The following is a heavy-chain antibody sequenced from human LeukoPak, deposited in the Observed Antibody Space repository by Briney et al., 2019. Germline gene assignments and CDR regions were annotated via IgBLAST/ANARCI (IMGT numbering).Heavy chain of an antibody. J-gene: IGHJ4*02. D-gene: IGHD3-9*01. Sequence: ASVKVSCKVSGYTLTELSMHGVRHAPGKGLECMGGFDPEDGETIYAQKFQGRVNMTEETYTDTAYMELSSLRSEDTAVYYCATVAYYDILTGYYRGSSWYFDYWGQGTLVTVSS. V-gene: IGHV1-24*01. CDR1: GYTLTELS. CDR2: FDPEDGET. CDR3: ATVAYYDILTGYYRGSSWYFDY.